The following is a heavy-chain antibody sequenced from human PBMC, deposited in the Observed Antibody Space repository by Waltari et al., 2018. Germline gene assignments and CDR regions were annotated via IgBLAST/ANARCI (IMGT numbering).Heavy chain of an antibody. CDR2: IWYDGSNK. J-gene: IGHJ4*02. D-gene: IGHD6-13*01. V-gene: IGHV3-33*08. CDR1: GFTFSSYG. CDR3: AYSSSWYYFDY. Sequence: QVQLVESGGGVVQPGRSLRLSCAASGFTFSSYGMHWVRQAPGKGLEWVAVIWYDGSNKYYADSVKGLFTISRDNSKNTLYLQMNSLRAEDTAMYYCAYSSSWYYFDYWGQGTLVTVSS.